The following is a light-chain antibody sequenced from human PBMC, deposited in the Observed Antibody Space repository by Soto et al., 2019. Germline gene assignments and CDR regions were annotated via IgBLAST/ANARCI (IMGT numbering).Light chain of an antibody. Sequence: QSALTQPASVSGSPGQSIAISCTGTSSDVGAFNQGSWYQQHPGEAPKLLIYDVNNRPSGVSDRFSGSQSGNTASLTISGIQADDEADYYCSSISTISTFAFGGGTKVTVL. CDR3: SSISTISTFA. CDR1: SSDVGAFNQ. CDR2: DVN. J-gene: IGLJ2*01. V-gene: IGLV2-14*03.